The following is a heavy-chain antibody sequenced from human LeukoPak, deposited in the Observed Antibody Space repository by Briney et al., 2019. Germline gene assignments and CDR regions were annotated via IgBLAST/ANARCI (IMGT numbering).Heavy chain of an antibody. V-gene: IGHV4-59*11. J-gene: IGHJ4*02. CDR3: ARVPTV. CDR2: IYYSGST. Sequence: SETLSLTCTVSGGSISPHYWSWIQQPPGKGLEWIGYIYYSGSTNYIPSLKSRVTISVDTSKNQFSLKLSSVTAADTAVYYCARVPTVWGQGTLVTVSS. D-gene: IGHD4-17*01. CDR1: GGSISPHY.